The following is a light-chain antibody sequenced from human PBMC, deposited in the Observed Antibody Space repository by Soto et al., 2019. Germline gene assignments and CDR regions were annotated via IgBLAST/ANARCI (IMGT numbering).Light chain of an antibody. CDR2: EGN. CDR1: SSDVGNYNL. CDR3: CSYAGSSTYV. Sequence: LTQPASVSGSPGQSITISCTGTSSDVGNYNLVSWYQQHPGKAPKLMIYEGNKRPSGVSNRFSGSKSGNTASLTISGLQAEDEADYYCCSYAGSSTYVFGTGTKLTVL. J-gene: IGLJ1*01. V-gene: IGLV2-23*01.